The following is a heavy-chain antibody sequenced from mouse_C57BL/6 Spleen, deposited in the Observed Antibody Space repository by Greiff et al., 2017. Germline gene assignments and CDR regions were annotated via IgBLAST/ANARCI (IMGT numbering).Heavy chain of an antibody. D-gene: IGHD4-1*01. J-gene: IGHJ2*01. CDR1: GYTFTSYW. V-gene: IGHV1-50*01. Sequence: QVQLQQPGAELVKPGASVKLSCKASGYTFTSYWMQWVKQRPGQGLEWIGEIDPSDSYTNYNQKFKGKATLTVDTSSSTAYMQRSSLTSEDSAVYYCARNWDYWGQGTTLTVSS. CDR2: IDPSDSYT. CDR3: ARNWDY.